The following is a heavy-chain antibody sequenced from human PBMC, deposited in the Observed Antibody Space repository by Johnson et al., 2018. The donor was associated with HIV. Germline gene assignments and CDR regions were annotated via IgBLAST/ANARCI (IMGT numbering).Heavy chain of an antibody. CDR1: GLTFSSYA. CDR2: ISSNGGST. D-gene: IGHD6-19*01. V-gene: IGHV3-64*01. J-gene: IGHJ3*02. CDR3: ARAPGWFDAFDI. Sequence: VQLVESGGGLVQPGGSLRLSCAASGLTFSSYAMHWVRQAPGKGLEYVSAISSNGGSTYYANSVKGRFTISRDNSQNTLYLQMGSLRADDMAVYYCARAPGWFDAFDIWGQGTMVTVSS.